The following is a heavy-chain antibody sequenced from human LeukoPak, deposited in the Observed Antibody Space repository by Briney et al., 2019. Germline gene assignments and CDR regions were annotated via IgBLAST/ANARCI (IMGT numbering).Heavy chain of an antibody. V-gene: IGHV3-74*01. Sequence: AGGPLRLSCAASGFTFSSYWMHWVRHAPGKGLVWVSRINSDGSSTSYADSVKGRFTISRDNAKNTLYLQMNSLRAEDTAVYYCARDPYYYDFWSGYYTLFDYWGQGTLVTVSS. D-gene: IGHD3-3*01. CDR2: INSDGSST. CDR1: GFTFSSYW. CDR3: ARDPYYYDFWSGYYTLFDY. J-gene: IGHJ4*02.